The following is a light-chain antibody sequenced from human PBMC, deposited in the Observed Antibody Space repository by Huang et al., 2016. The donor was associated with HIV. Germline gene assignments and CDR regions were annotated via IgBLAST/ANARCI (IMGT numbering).Light chain of an antibody. CDR2: KVS. CDR1: QSLVHSDGNTY. CDR3: MQGTHWPRT. V-gene: IGKV2-30*02. J-gene: IGKJ1*01. Sequence: DVVMTQSPLSLPVTLGQPASISCRSSQSLVHSDGNTYLNWFHQRPCQSPRRLIYKVSNRDSGVPDRFSVSGSGTDFTLKISRVEAEDVGVYYCMQGTHWPRTFGQGTKVEIK.